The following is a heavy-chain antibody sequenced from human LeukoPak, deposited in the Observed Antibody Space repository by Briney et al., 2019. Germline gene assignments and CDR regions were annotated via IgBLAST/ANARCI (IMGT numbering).Heavy chain of an antibody. Sequence: GGSLRLSCAASGLTFSIYSMGWGRPAPGEGREWSLYITSSSGTIYYTDSVKGRFTISRDNAKNSLYLQMSSLRAEDTAVYYCARVAPGHDIGRGYFDYWGQGTLVTVSS. V-gene: IGHV3-48*01. CDR3: ARVAPGHDIGRGYFDY. CDR2: ITSSSGTI. D-gene: IGHD2-21*01. J-gene: IGHJ4*02. CDR1: GLTFSIYS.